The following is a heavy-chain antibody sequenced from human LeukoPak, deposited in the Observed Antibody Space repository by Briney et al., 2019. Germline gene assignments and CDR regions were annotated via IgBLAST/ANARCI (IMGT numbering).Heavy chain of an antibody. CDR3: ASSYPDDTGFDT. Sequence: SETLSLTCTVSGGSFSSYDYYWICIRQPPGKGLEGIEYINYSGSTSYSPSLKRRVTMSVHTTKSQLCLKLSSVTPADPAVYYCASSYPDDTGFDTSGQRNLVTVSS. CDR2: INYSGST. CDR1: GGSFSSYDYY. J-gene: IGHJ5*02. V-gene: IGHV4-30-4*01. D-gene: IGHD1-1*01.